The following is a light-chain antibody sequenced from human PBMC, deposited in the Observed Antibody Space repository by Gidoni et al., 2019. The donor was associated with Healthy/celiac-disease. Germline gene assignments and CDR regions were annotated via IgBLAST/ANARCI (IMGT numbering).Light chain of an antibody. J-gene: IGLJ2*01. CDR3: NSRDSSGNHVV. Sequence: SSELTQDPAVSVALGQTARITCQGDGLRSYYASWYQQKPGQAPVLVIYGKNNRPSGIPDRFSGSSSGNTASLTITGAQAEDEADYYCNSRDSSGNHVVFGGGTKLTVL. CDR2: GKN. CDR1: GLRSYY. V-gene: IGLV3-19*01.